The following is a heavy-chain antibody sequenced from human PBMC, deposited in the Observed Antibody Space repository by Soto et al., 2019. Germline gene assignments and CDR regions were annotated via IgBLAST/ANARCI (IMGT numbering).Heavy chain of an antibody. V-gene: IGHV4-39*01. J-gene: IGHJ4*02. D-gene: IGHD5-12*01. CDR2: IYYSGST. CDR3: ARQFGGWLRSHFDY. Sequence: ETLSLTCTVSGGSISSSSYYWGWIRQPPGKGLEWIGSIYYSGSTYYNPSLKSRVIISVDTSKNQFSLKLSSVAADTAVYYCARQFGGWLRSHFDYWGQGTLVTVSS. CDR1: GGSISSSSYY.